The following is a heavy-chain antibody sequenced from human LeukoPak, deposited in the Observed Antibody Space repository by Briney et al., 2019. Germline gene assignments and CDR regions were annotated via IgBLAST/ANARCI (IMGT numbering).Heavy chain of an antibody. CDR3: ARAASSSSSFYYYYMDV. D-gene: IGHD6-6*01. V-gene: IGHV5-51*01. CDR1: GYSFTSYW. CDR2: IYPGDSDT. J-gene: IGHJ6*03. Sequence: GESLKISCKGSGYSFTSYWIGWVRQMPGKGLEWMGIIYPGDSDTRYSPSFQGQVTISADKSISTAYLQWSSLKASDTAMYYRARAASSSSSFYYYYMDVWGKGTTVTVSS.